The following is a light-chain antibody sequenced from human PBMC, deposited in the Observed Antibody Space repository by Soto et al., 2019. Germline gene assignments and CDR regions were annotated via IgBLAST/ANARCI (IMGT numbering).Light chain of an antibody. CDR3: ETWDSNIGV. CDR2: GTT. J-gene: IGLJ3*02. Sequence: QSVLTQPPSVSGAPGQRVTISCIGSSSNIGAGYDVHWYQQLPGTAPKLIIYGTTNRPSGVPDRFSGSKSGTSASLAITGLQAEDEADYYCETWDSNIGVFGEGTQLTVL. V-gene: IGLV1-40*01. CDR1: SSNIGAGYD.